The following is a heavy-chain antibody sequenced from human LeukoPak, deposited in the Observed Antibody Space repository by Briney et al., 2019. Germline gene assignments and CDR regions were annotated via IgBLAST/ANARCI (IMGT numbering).Heavy chain of an antibody. CDR1: GYTFTGYY. D-gene: IGHD4-17*01. J-gene: IGHJ6*02. Sequence: ASVKVSCKASGYTFTGYYMHWVRQAPGQGLEWMGWINPNSGGTNYAQKFQGWVTMTRDTSISTAYMELSRLRSDDTAVYYCAGATSTNDYGDPHYYYGMDVWGQGTRSPSP. CDR2: INPNSGGT. CDR3: AGATSTNDYGDPHYYYGMDV. V-gene: IGHV1-2*04.